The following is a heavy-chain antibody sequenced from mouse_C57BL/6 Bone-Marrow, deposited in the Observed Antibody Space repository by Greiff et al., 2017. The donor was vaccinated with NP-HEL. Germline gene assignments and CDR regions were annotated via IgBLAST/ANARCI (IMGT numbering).Heavy chain of an antibody. J-gene: IGHJ3*01. Sequence: VKLVESGPGLVQPSQSLSITCTVSGFSLTSYGVHWVRQSPGKGLEWLGVIWSGGSTDYNAAFISRLSISKDNSKSQVFFKMNSLQADDTAIYYCASLLGFAYWGQGTLVTVSA. CDR2: IWSGGST. CDR3: ASLLGFAY. CDR1: GFSLTSYG. D-gene: IGHD2-1*01. V-gene: IGHV2-2*01.